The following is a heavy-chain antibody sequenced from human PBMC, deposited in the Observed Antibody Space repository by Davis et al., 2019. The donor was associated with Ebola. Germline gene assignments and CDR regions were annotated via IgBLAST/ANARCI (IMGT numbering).Heavy chain of an antibody. D-gene: IGHD6-19*01. V-gene: IGHV4-59*01. CDR3: ARGSRSGWYVWWFDP. J-gene: IGHJ5*02. CDR2: IYYSGST. CDR1: GGSISSYY. Sequence: SETLSLTCTVSGGSISSYYWSWIRQPPGKGLEWIGYIYYSGSTNYNPSLKSRVTISVDTSKNQFSLKLSSVTAADTAVYYCARGSRSGWYVWWFDPWGQGTLVTVSS.